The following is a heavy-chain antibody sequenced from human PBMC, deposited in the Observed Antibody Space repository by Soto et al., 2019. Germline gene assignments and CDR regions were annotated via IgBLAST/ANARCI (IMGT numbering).Heavy chain of an antibody. CDR3: ARGLGGRMDD. J-gene: IGHJ6*02. CDR1: GTIFCSYT. Sequence: QVQLVQSGAEVKKPGSSVRVSCKASGTIFCSYTISWVRQAPGQGLEWMGRIIPLLGETNSAQKFQGRVTLTADKSTNTAYMELNSLRLEDTALYYCARGLGGRMDDWGQGTTVTVSS. V-gene: IGHV1-69*08. D-gene: IGHD3-16*01. CDR2: IIPLLGET.